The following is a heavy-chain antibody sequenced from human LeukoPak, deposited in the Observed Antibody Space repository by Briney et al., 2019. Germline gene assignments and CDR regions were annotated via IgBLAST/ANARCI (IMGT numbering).Heavy chain of an antibody. D-gene: IGHD3-16*02. CDR1: GFTFSSYS. Sequence: GGSLRLSCAASGFTFSSYSMNWVRQAPGKGLEWVSSISSSSSYIYYADSVKGRFTMSRDNAKNSLYLQMNSLRAEDTAVYYCARDHGDYVWGSYRYGPPFDYWGQGTLVTVSS. CDR2: ISSSSSYI. V-gene: IGHV3-21*01. CDR3: ARDHGDYVWGSYRYGPPFDY. J-gene: IGHJ4*02.